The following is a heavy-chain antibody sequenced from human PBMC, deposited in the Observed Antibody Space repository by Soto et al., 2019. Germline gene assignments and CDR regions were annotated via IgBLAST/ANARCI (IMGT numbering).Heavy chain of an antibody. CDR2: INHSGST. J-gene: IGHJ6*03. CDR3: ARGRSGPGIAAAGPLGLPMDV. Sequence: PSETMSLTCAVYGESVSGYYWSWIRQPPGKGLEWIGEINHSGSTNYNPSLKSRVTISVDTSKNQFSLKLSSVTAADTAVYYCARGRSGPGIAAAGPLGLPMDVWGKGTTVTVSS. CDR1: GESVSGYY. V-gene: IGHV4-34*01. D-gene: IGHD6-13*01.